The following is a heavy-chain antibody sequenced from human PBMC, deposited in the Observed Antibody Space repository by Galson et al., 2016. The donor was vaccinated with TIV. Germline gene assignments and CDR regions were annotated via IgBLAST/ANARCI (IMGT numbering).Heavy chain of an antibody. CDR3: ARLSWGDILTGYFDP. D-gene: IGHD3-9*01. Sequence: ETLSLTCSVSGGSINSHYWSWIRQPPGKGLEWMGYIHYSGSTNYNPSLKRRVTISVDTSKNQFSLKLRSVTAADTAVYFCARLSWGDILTGYFDPWGQGTLVTVSS. CDR2: IHYSGST. V-gene: IGHV4-59*08. J-gene: IGHJ5*02. CDR1: GGSINSHY.